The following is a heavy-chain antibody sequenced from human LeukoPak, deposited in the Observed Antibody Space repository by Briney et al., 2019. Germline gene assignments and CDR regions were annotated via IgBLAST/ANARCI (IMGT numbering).Heavy chain of an antibody. CDR3: ARGGAAARGNYAFDI. J-gene: IGHJ3*02. V-gene: IGHV4-61*02. Sequence: SQTLSLTCTVSGDSISSGSYYWSWIRQPARKGLEWIGRIHTSGSTNYNSSLKSRVTISLDTSKSQFSLSLTSVTAAGTAVYYCARGGAAARGNYAFDIWGQGTMVTVSS. CDR1: GDSISSGSYY. D-gene: IGHD6-13*01. CDR2: IHTSGST.